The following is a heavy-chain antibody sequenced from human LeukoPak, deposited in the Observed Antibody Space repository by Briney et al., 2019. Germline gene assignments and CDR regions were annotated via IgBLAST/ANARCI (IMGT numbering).Heavy chain of an antibody. Sequence: SVKVSCKASGGTFSSYAISWVRQAPGQGLEWMGGIIPIFGTANYAQKFQGRVTITADESTSTAYMELSSLRSEVTAVCYCARRGYSYAPFDYWGQGTLVTVSS. V-gene: IGHV1-69*01. J-gene: IGHJ4*02. CDR1: GGTFSSYA. D-gene: IGHD5-18*01. CDR3: ARRGYSYAPFDY. CDR2: IIPIFGTA.